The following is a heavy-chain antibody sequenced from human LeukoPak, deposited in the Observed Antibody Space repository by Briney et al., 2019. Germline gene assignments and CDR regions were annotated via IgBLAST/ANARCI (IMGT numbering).Heavy chain of an antibody. J-gene: IGHJ5*02. CDR1: GFTFSGSA. CDR2: IRSKANSYAT. V-gene: IGHV3-73*01. CDR3: TRSYYDSSGYYFRRWFDP. Sequence: GGSLRLSCAASGFTFSGSAMHWVRQASGKGLEWVGRIRSKANSYATAYAASVKGRFTISGDDPKNTAYLQMNSLKTEDTAVYYCTRSYYDSSGYYFRRWFDPWGQGTLVTVSS. D-gene: IGHD3-22*01.